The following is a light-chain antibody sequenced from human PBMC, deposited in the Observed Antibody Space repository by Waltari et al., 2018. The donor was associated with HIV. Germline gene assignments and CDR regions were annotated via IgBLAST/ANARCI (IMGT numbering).Light chain of an antibody. CDR3: SLYTSTNTYV. Sequence: QSALTQPPSVSGSPGQSVTISCTGTSSDVGSYNRVSWYRQPPGAAPKLMIFDVIHRPSGVPDRFSGSKSGNTASLTISGLQAEDEATYYCSLYTSTNTYVFGTGTEVTVL. CDR2: DVI. J-gene: IGLJ1*01. V-gene: IGLV2-18*01. CDR1: SSDVGSYNR.